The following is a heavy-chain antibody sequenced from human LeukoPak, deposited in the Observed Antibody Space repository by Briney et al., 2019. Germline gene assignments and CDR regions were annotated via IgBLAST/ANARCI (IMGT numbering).Heavy chain of an antibody. CDR2: INHSGST. D-gene: IGHD3-22*01. J-gene: IGHJ3*02. CDR3: ARGPYSYDSSGAFDI. V-gene: IGHV4-34*01. Sequence: SETLSLTCTVSGGSISSYYWSWIRQPAGKGLEWIGEINHSGSTNYNPSLKSRVTISVDTSKNQFSLKLSSVTAADTAVYFCARGPYSYDSSGAFDIWGQGTMVTVSS. CDR1: GGSISSYY.